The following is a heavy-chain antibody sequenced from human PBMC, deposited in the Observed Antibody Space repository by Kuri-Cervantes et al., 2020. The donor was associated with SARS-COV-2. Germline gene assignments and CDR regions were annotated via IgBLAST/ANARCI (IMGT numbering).Heavy chain of an antibody. CDR1: GGSVSSGSYY. Sequence: SETLSLTCTVSGGSVSSGSYYWSWIRQPPGKGLEWIGYIYYSGSTNYNPSLKSRVTISVDTSKNQFSLKLSSVTAADTAVYYCARHKTAAAWFDPWGQGTLVTVSS. J-gene: IGHJ5*02. D-gene: IGHD6-13*01. CDR2: IYYSGST. CDR3: ARHKTAAAWFDP. V-gene: IGHV4-61*01.